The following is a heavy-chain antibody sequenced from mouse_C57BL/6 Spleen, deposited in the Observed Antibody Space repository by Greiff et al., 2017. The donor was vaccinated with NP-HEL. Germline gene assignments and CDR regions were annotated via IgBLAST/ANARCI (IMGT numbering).Heavy chain of an antibody. V-gene: IGHV1-64*01. CDR1: GYTFTSYW. D-gene: IGHD2-1*01. J-gene: IGHJ4*01. Sequence: QVQLQQPGAELVKPGASVKLSCKASGYTFTSYWMHWVKQRPGQGLEWIGMIHPNSGSTNYNEKFKSKAKLTVDKSSSTAYMQLSSLTSEDSAVYYCARGYYGNYVAMDYWGQGTSVTVSS. CDR2: IHPNSGST. CDR3: ARGYYGNYVAMDY.